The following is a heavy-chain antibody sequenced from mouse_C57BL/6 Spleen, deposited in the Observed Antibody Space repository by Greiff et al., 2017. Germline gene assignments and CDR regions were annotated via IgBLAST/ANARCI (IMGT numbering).Heavy chain of an antibody. CDR2: ISYDGSN. V-gene: IGHV3-6*01. J-gene: IGHJ4*01. CDR1: GYSITSGYY. CDR3: ASNSNLYGGY. D-gene: IGHD2-5*01. Sequence: EVKLMESGPGLVKPSQSLSLTCSVTGYSITSGYYWNWIRQFPGNKLEWMGYISYDGSNNYNPSLKNRISITRDTSKNQFFLKLNSVTTEDTATYYCASNSNLYGGYWGQGTSVTVSS.